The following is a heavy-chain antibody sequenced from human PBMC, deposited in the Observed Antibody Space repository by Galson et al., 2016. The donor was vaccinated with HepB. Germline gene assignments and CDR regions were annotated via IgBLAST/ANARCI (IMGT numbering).Heavy chain of an antibody. CDR2: TYNIGST. CDR1: GASISSYY. J-gene: IGHJ6*03. V-gene: IGHV4-59*01. D-gene: IGHD5-18*01. CDR3: AREGSRRGYSYGYYYYYMDV. Sequence: SETLSLTCTFSGASISSYYWSWIRQPPGKGLEWIGHTYNIGSTNYNPSLKSRVTLSLDTSKNRFSLKLSSVTAADTAVYYCAREGSRRGYSYGYYYYYMDVWGKGTTVTVSS.